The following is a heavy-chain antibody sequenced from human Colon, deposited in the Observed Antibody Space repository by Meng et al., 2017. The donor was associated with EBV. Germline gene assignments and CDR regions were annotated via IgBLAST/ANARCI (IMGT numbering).Heavy chain of an antibody. V-gene: IGHV4-30-4*01. Sequence: QESGPGLVKPSQTRSLTCAVSGGSITSGGYYWTWIRQPPGKGLEWIGYIFYTGSTYYNPSLKSRVTISLDTSKNQFSLKLSSVTAADTAVYYCARDQIGGDGWFDPWGRGTLVTVSS. CDR3: ARDQIGGDGWFDP. CDR1: GGSITSGGYY. CDR2: IFYTGST. D-gene: IGHD3-10*01. J-gene: IGHJ5*02.